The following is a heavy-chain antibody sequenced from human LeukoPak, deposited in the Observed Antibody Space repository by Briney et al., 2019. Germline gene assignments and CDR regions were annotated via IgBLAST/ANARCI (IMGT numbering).Heavy chain of an antibody. Sequence: GGSLRLSCAASGFTFSSYSMNWVRQAPGKGLEWVSSISSSSYIYYADSVKGRFTISRDNAKNSLYLQMNSLRAEDTAVYYCARAPVLRDSSSWTYYFDYWGQGTLVTVSS. CDR3: ARAPVLRDSSSWTYYFDY. J-gene: IGHJ4*02. CDR1: GFTFSSYS. V-gene: IGHV3-21*01. D-gene: IGHD6-13*01. CDR2: ISSSSYI.